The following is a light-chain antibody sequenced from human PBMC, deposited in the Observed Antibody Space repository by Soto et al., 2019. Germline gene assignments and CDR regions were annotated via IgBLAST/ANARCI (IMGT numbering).Light chain of an antibody. Sequence: DIVMTQSPDSLAVSLGERATINCKSSQSVLYSSNNKNYLAWYQQRPGQPPKLLIYWASTLESGVPDRFSGSGSGTDFTLTITSLQAEDVAFYYCQQYESTPPTFGQGTKLEIK. CDR3: QQYESTPPT. CDR2: WAS. CDR1: QSVLYSSNNKNY. V-gene: IGKV4-1*01. J-gene: IGKJ2*01.